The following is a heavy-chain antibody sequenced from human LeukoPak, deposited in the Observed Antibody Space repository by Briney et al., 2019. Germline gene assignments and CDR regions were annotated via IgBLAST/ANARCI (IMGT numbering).Heavy chain of an antibody. D-gene: IGHD4-23*01. CDR1: GGTFSSYA. V-gene: IGHV1-69*05. Sequence: ASVKVSCKASGGTFSSYAISWVRQAPGQGLEWMGRIIPTFGTANYAQKFQGRVTITTDESTSTAYMELSSLRSEDTAVYYCARIRGGNSWHYYFDYWGQGTLVTVSS. CDR2: IIPTFGTA. J-gene: IGHJ4*02. CDR3: ARIRGGNSWHYYFDY.